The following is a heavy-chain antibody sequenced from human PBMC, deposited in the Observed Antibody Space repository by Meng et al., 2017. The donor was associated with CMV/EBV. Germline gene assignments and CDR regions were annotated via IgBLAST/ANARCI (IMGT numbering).Heavy chain of an antibody. CDR2: ISGSGGIT. V-gene: IGHV3-23*01. Sequence: ETLSLTCAASGFTFSSYAMSWVRQAPGKGLEWVSAISGSGGITYYADSVKGRFTISRDNSKNTLYLQMNSLRAEDTAVYYCAKYALVVVPAAIPDYFDYWGQGTLVTVSS. D-gene: IGHD2-2*01. CDR3: AKYALVVVPAAIPDYFDY. CDR1: GFTFSSYA. J-gene: IGHJ4*02.